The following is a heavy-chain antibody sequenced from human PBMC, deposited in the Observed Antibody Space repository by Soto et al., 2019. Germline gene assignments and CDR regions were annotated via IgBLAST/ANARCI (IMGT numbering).Heavy chain of an antibody. V-gene: IGHV2-5*02. CDR2: IYWDDSK. CDR3: AHSVPEDCPLDY. J-gene: IGHJ4*02. CDR1: GFSLSTSGVG. Sequence: QITLKESGPTLVKPTQPLTLTCAFSGFSLSTSGVGVGWIRQPPGKALEWLALIYWDDSKHYSPSLASRLTITKNTSKNQVVLTMTNMDPMDTGTYYGAHSVPEDCPLDYWAQATRVTVTP. D-gene: IGHD2-21*02.